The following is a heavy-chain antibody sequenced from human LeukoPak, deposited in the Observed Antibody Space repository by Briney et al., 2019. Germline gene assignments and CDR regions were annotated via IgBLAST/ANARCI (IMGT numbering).Heavy chain of an antibody. D-gene: IGHD3-10*01. CDR2: ISAYNGNT. V-gene: IGHV1-18*04. J-gene: IGHJ4*02. CDR3: ARDFRGYYGSGSARAYY. CDR1: GYTFTSYG. Sequence: ASVKVSCKASGYTFTSYGISWVRQAPGQGLEWMGWISAYNGNTNYAQKLQGRVTMTTGTSTSTAYMELRSLRSDDTAVYYCARDFRGYYGSGSARAYYWGQGTLVTVSS.